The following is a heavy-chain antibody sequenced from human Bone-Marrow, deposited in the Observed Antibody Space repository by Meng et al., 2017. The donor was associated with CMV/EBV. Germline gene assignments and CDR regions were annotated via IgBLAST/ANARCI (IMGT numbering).Heavy chain of an antibody. CDR2: IRSKAYGGTT. CDR1: GFTFPDYA. V-gene: IGHV3-49*04. J-gene: IGHJ6*02. CDR3: TTGVCSSTSCYTYYYGMDV. D-gene: IGHD2-2*02. Sequence: GESLKISCTTSGFTFPDYAMSWVRQAPGKGLEWVGFIRSKAYGGTTEDAASVKGRFTISRDDSKRIVYLQMNSLKNEDTAVYYCTTGVCSSTSCYTYYYGMDVWGQGTTVTVSS.